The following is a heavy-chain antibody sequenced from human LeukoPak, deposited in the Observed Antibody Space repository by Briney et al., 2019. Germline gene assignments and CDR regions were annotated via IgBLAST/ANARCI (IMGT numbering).Heavy chain of an antibody. CDR1: GGSINSYY. Sequence: SETLSLTCSVSGGSINSYYWSWIRQPPGKGLEWIGYIFYSGSTNYNPSLKSRVTISVDTSKNQFSLKLSSVTAADTAVYYCAGGRPYYYYYGMDVWGQGTTVTVSS. J-gene: IGHJ6*02. D-gene: IGHD6-6*01. V-gene: IGHV4-59*01. CDR3: AGGRPYYYYYGMDV. CDR2: IFYSGST.